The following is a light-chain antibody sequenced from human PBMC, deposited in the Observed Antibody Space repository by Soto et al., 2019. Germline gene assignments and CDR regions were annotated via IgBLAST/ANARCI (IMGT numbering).Light chain of an antibody. V-gene: IGLV2-23*02. CDR3: CSYAGDSYV. J-gene: IGLJ1*01. CDR2: DVS. CDR1: SSDVGNYNL. Sequence: QSVLTQPASVSGSPGQSITISCTGTSSDVGNYNLVSWYQQHPGKAPKLMIYDVSKRPSGVSNRFSGSKSGNTASLTISGLQADDEADYYCCSYAGDSYVVGTGTKVTV.